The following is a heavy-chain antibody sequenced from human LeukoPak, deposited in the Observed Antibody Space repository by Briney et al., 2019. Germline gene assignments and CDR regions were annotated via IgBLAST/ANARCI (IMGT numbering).Heavy chain of an antibody. J-gene: IGHJ3*02. D-gene: IGHD6-19*01. Sequence: PSETLSLTCTVSGASLSYYYWSWIRQPPGKGLEWIGYIYYSGSTNYNPSLKSRVTISVDTSNNHFSLRLSSVTAADTAVYYCASYGAIAVAGTGAFDIWGQGTMVTVSS. V-gene: IGHV4-59*08. CDR2: IYYSGST. CDR3: ASYGAIAVAGTGAFDI. CDR1: GASLSYYY.